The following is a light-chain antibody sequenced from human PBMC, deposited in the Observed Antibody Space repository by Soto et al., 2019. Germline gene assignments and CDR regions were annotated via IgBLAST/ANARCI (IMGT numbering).Light chain of an antibody. CDR1: SSDIGTYGY. CDR3: SSYTSSSTWV. J-gene: IGLJ3*02. V-gene: IGLV2-14*01. CDR2: EVA. Sequence: QSALTQPASVSGSPGQSITISCTGTSSDIGTYGYVSWYQQHPGKAPQLLFYEVARRPSGVSNRFSASKSGNAASLTISGLQPEDEADYYCSSYTSSSTWVFGGGTKLTVL.